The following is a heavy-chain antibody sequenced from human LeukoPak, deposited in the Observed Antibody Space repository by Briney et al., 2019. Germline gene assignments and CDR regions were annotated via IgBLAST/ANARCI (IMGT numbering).Heavy chain of an antibody. CDR3: ARASLGELSPDYEY. D-gene: IGHD3-16*02. V-gene: IGHV3-21*01. J-gene: IGHJ4*02. CDR1: GLTFSSYS. CDR2: ISSRSSYI. Sequence: GGSLRLSCAASGLTFSSYSTNWVRQAPGNGREWVSSISSRSSYIYYADSGKGRFTISRDNAKNSLYLQMNSLRAEDKAVYYCARASLGELSPDYEYWGQGTLVTVSS.